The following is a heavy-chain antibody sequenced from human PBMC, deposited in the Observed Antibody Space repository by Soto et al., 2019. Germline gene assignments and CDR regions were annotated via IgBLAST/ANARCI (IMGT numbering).Heavy chain of an antibody. V-gene: IGHV1-18*01. CDR1: GGTFSSYA. Sequence: ASVKVSCKASGGTFSSYAISWGRQAPGQGPEWMGGISANNGNTKYAQKLQGRVTMTTDTSTSTAYMELSSLSSEDTAVYYCARDYGGKSGWFDPWGQGTLVTVSS. CDR2: ISANNGNT. D-gene: IGHD4-17*01. J-gene: IGHJ5*02. CDR3: ARDYGGKSGWFDP.